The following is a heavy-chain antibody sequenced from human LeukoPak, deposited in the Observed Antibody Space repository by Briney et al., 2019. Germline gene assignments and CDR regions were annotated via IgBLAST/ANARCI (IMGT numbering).Heavy chain of an antibody. Sequence: SCKASGYTFTGYYMHWVRQAPGKGLEWVAVISYDGSNKYYADSVKGRFTISRDNSKNTLYLQMNSLRAEDTAVYYCAKAPTYYDFWSGYWRYNYYYYYGMDVWGQGTTVTVSS. J-gene: IGHJ6*02. CDR1: GYTFTGYY. CDR2: ISYDGSNK. D-gene: IGHD3-3*01. V-gene: IGHV3-30*18. CDR3: AKAPTYYDFWSGYWRYNYYYYYGMDV.